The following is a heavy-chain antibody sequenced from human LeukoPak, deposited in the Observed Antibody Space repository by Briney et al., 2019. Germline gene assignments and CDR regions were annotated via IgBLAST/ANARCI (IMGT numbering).Heavy chain of an antibody. Sequence: PGGSLRLSCAASGFTFSSYAMSWVRQAPGKGLEWVSAISGSGGSTYYADSVKGRFTISRDNSKNTLYLQMNSLRAEDTAVYYCAKGRRECSTSCSTKYYYYHYMDVWGKGTTVTVSS. D-gene: IGHD2-2*01. V-gene: IGHV3-23*01. CDR3: AKGRRECSTSCSTKYYYYHYMDV. CDR1: GFTFSSYA. CDR2: ISGSGGST. J-gene: IGHJ6*03.